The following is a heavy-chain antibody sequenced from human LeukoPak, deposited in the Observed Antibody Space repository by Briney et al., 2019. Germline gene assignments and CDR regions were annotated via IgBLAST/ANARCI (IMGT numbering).Heavy chain of an antibody. CDR1: GFTFSGYC. CDR2: ISTSSSYI. V-gene: IGHV3-21*04. J-gene: IGHJ4*02. D-gene: IGHD6-6*01. Sequence: GGSLRLSCAASGFTFSGYCMNWVRQAPGKGLEWVSSISTSSSYIYYADSVKGRFTISRDNAKNSLYLQMNSLRAEDTALYYCARASIAAPPFDYWGQGTLVTVSS. CDR3: ARASIAAPPFDY.